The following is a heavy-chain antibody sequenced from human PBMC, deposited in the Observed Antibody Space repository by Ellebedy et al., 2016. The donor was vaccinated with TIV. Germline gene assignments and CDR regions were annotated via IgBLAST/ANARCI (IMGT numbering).Heavy chain of an antibody. D-gene: IGHD1-26*01. J-gene: IGHJ4*02. CDR3: ARDKNGSPDY. Sequence: LSLTCAASGFTFSSYSMNWARQAPGKGLEWVGRIRNKATSYTTEYAASVRGRFTISRDDSENSLYLQMNSLKTEDTAVYYCARDKNGSPDYWGQGTLVTVSS. V-gene: IGHV3-72*01. CDR1: GFTFSSYS. CDR2: IRNKATSYTT.